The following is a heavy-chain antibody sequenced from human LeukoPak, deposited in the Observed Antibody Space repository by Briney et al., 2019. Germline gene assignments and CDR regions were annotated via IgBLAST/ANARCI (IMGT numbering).Heavy chain of an antibody. CDR3: ARVVVPAAIDWFDP. D-gene: IGHD2-2*02. Sequence: PSETLSLTCTVSGGSISSYYWSWIRQPPGKGLEWIGYIYYSGSTNYNPSLKSRVTISVDTSKNQFSQKLSSVTAADTAVYYCARVVVPAAIDWFDPWGQGTLVTVSS. J-gene: IGHJ5*02. CDR1: GGSISSYY. V-gene: IGHV4-59*01. CDR2: IYYSGST.